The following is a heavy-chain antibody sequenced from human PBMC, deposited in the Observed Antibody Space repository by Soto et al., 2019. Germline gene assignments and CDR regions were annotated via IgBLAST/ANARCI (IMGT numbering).Heavy chain of an antibody. CDR1: GFTFSTHG. D-gene: IGHD3-16*01. CDR3: AKDRVESGLGEVDY. CDR2: VSYDGSNK. Sequence: PGGSLRLSCAASGFTFSTHGIHWVRQAPGKGLEWVAVVSYDGSNKYYGDSVKGRFTISRDNSKNSLYLQMNSLRTEDTAVYYCAKDRVESGLGEVDYWGQGTLLTVSS. V-gene: IGHV3-30*18. J-gene: IGHJ4*02.